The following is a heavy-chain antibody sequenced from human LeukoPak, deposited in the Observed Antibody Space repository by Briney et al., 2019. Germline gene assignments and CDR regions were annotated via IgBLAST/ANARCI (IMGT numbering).Heavy chain of an antibody. CDR3: ARAVLLWFGELLSYFDY. J-gene: IGHJ4*02. V-gene: IGHV4-39*07. Sequence: SETLSLTCTVSGGSISSRSYYWGWIRQPPGKGLEWIGNIYYSGSTYYHPSLKSRVTISVDTSKNQFSLKLSSVTAADTAVYYCARAVLLWFGELLSYFDYWGQGTLVTVSS. CDR1: GGSISSRSYY. D-gene: IGHD3-10*01. CDR2: IYYSGST.